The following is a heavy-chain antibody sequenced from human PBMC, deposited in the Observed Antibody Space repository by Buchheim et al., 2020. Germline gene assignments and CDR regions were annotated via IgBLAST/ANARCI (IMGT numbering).Heavy chain of an antibody. CDR2: INHSGST. Sequence: QVQLQQWGAGLLKPSETLSLTCAVYGGSFSGYYWSWIRQPPGKGLEWIGEINHSGSTNYNPSLKSRVTITVDTSKNQFSLKLSSVTAADTAVYYCARYLSYYYYYYGMDVWGQGTT. J-gene: IGHJ6*02. V-gene: IGHV4-34*01. CDR3: ARYLSYYYYYYGMDV. CDR1: GGSFSGYY.